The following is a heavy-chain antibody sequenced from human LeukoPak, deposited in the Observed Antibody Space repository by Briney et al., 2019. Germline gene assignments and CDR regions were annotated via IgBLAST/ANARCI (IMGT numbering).Heavy chain of an antibody. V-gene: IGHV3-23*01. Sequence: GGSLRLSCAASGFTFSSYAMSWVRPVPGKGLEWVSGTTGSGGSTYYADSVKGRFTISRDNSKNTVYLQMNSLRAEDMAVYYCAKSSGEFMYYLDYWGQGTLVTVSA. D-gene: IGHD3-16*01. CDR1: GFTFSSYA. CDR3: AKSSGEFMYYLDY. CDR2: TTGSGGST. J-gene: IGHJ4*02.